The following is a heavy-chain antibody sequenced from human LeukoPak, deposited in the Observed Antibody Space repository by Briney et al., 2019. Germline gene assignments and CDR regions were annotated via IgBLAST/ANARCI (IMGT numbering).Heavy chain of an antibody. D-gene: IGHD6-6*01. Sequence: EASVKVSCKASGGTFSSQTISWVRQAPGQGLEWMGRIFPIFGTANYAQKFQGRVTITTDESTSTAYMELSSLRSEDTAVYYCASGGGYSSSRNEWFDPWGQGTLVTVSS. CDR3: ASGGGYSSSRNEWFDP. CDR2: IFPIFGTA. V-gene: IGHV1-69*05. J-gene: IGHJ5*02. CDR1: GGTFSSQT.